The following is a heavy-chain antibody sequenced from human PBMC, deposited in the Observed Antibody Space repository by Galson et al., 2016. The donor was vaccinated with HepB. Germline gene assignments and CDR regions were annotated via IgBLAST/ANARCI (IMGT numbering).Heavy chain of an antibody. CDR3: ARQLWHTDY. J-gene: IGHJ4*02. V-gene: IGHV3-23*01. CDR1: GFTFRNYG. D-gene: IGHD3-16*01. Sequence: SLRLSCAVSGFTFRNYGMAWVRQAPGEGLEWVSSIQNSGENTHYADSVKGRFTISRDNSRNTLYLQMNSLRVEDTAVYYCARQLWHTDYWGQGTRVIVSS. CDR2: IQNSGENT.